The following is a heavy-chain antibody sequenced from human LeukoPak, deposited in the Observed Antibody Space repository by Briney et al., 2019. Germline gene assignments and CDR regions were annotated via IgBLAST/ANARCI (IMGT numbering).Heavy chain of an antibody. Sequence: GGSLRLSCAASGFTFSSYEMNWVRQAPGKGLEWVSYISSSGSTIYYADSVKGRFTISRDNAKNSLYLQMNSLRAEDTAVYYCARSPTYYDFWSGYYPHYYYYYYMDVWGKGTTVTVSS. CDR1: GFTFSSYE. D-gene: IGHD3-3*01. V-gene: IGHV3-48*03. J-gene: IGHJ6*03. CDR3: ARSPTYYDFWSGYYPHYYYYYYMDV. CDR2: ISSSGSTI.